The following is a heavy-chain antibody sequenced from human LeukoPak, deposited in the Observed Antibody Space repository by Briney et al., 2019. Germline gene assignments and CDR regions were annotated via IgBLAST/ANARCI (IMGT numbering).Heavy chain of an antibody. V-gene: IGHV3-48*03. D-gene: IGHD6-19*01. Sequence: QPGGSLRLSCAASGFTFSGYEMNWVRQAPGKGLEWVSYISSSGSTIYYADSVKGRFTISRDNAKNSLYLQMNSLRAEDTAVYYCARVSIPSGWYAFHDYWGQGTLVTVSS. J-gene: IGHJ4*02. CDR2: ISSSGSTI. CDR1: GFTFSGYE. CDR3: ARVSIPSGWYAFHDY.